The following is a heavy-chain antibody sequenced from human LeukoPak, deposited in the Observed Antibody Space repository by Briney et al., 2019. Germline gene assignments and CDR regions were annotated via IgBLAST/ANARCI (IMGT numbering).Heavy chain of an antibody. V-gene: IGHV3-7*01. CDR3: ARGTSGYAI. Sequence: GGSLRLSCAASGFTFSTYWMSWVRQAPGKGLEWVANIKQDGSEKHYVDSVKGRFTISRDNAKNSLYLQMNSLRAEDTAVYYRARGTSGYAIWGQGTMVTVSS. D-gene: IGHD2-2*01. CDR2: IKQDGSEK. CDR1: GFTFSTYW. J-gene: IGHJ3*02.